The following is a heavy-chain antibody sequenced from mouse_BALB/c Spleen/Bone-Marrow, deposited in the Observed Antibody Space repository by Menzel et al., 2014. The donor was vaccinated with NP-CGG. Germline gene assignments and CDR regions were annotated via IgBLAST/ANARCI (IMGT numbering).Heavy chain of an antibody. J-gene: IGHJ2*01. CDR2: ISSGGDNT. CDR3: ARHTLYYYPSDY. Sequence: EVQGVESGGGLAKPGGSLKLSCAASGFAFSSYDMSWVRQTPEKRLEWVAFISSGGDNTYYPDTVKGRFTISRDNAKNTLYLQMSSLKSEDTAKYYCARHTLYYYPSDYWGQGATLTVSS. V-gene: IGHV5-12-1*01. D-gene: IGHD1-1*01. CDR1: GFAFSSYD.